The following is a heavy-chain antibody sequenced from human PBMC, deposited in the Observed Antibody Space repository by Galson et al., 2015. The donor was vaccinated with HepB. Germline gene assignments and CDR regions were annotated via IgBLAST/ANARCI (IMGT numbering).Heavy chain of an antibody. CDR1: DISFRSSW. CDR3: ARDRAYSAFDS. J-gene: IGHJ4*02. D-gene: IGHD4/OR15-4a*01. V-gene: IGHV3-7*03. Sequence: SLRLSCAASDISFRSSWMNWVRQAPGKGLEWVASINEDGSENFYVDSVRGRFTISRDNAKNSLSLQMNSPTAEDTAVYYCARDRAYSAFDSWGQGTLVSVSS. CDR2: INEDGSEN.